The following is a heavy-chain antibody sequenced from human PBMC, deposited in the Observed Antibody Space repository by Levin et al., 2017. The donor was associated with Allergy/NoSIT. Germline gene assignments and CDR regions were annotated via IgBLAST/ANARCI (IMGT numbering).Heavy chain of an antibody. V-gene: IGHV3-23*01. CDR3: ARECITGFRGPRGNYYGLDV. Sequence: LSLTCAASGFSFSGYAMDWVRQAPGKGLEWVSGIEGSGGTSYYADSVKGRFTISRDNSKNILYLQMNSLRAEDTAVYYGARECITGFRGPRGNYYGLDVWGQGTTVTVSS. J-gene: IGHJ6*02. CDR1: GFSFSGYA. CDR2: IEGSGGTS. D-gene: IGHD3-10*01.